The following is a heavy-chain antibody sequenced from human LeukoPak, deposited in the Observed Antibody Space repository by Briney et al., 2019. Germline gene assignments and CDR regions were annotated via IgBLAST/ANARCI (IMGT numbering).Heavy chain of an antibody. V-gene: IGHV1-69*08. CDR2: FIPILNTT. J-gene: IGHJ4*02. D-gene: IGHD1-7*01. CDR3: ARETRDSNWNSVAYLDH. CDR1: GGTFSGNS. Sequence: SVKVSCKASGGTFSGNSITWVRQAPGQGLEWMGRFIPILNTTNYAQDFQGRVTLTADKSTSTAYMEPMSLGSEDTAVYYCARETRDSNWNSVAYLDHWGQGTLVTVSS.